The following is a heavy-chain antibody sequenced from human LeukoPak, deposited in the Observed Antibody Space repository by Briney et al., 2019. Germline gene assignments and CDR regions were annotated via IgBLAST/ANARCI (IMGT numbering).Heavy chain of an antibody. V-gene: IGHV5-51*01. Sequence: RGESLKISCKGSGYSFPIYWIAWVRQMPGKGLEWIGIIYPADSDTRYSPSFQGQVTISADKSISTAYLQWSSLKASDTAIYYCARQGSGWSFDYWGQGTLVTVSS. D-gene: IGHD6-19*01. CDR1: GYSFPIYW. CDR2: IYPADSDT. J-gene: IGHJ4*02. CDR3: ARQGSGWSFDY.